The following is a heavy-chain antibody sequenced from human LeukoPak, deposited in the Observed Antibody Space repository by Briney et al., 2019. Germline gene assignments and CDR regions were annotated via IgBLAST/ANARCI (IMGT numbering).Heavy chain of an antibody. V-gene: IGHV3-30*04. J-gene: IGHJ5*02. CDR1: GFTFSSYA. Sequence: QSGGSLRLSCAASGFTFSSYAMHWVRQAPGKGLEWVAVISYYGSNKYYADSVKGRFTISRDNSKNTLYLQMNSLRAEDTAVYYCARGRGVTMVRGLKTNWFDPWGQGTLVTVSS. CDR2: ISYYGSNK. D-gene: IGHD3-10*01. CDR3: ARGRGVTMVRGLKTNWFDP.